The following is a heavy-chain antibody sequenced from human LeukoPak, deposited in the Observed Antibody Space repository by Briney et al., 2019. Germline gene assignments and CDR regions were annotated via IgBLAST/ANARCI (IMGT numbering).Heavy chain of an antibody. D-gene: IGHD3-9*01. CDR1: GFTFSSYA. V-gene: IGHV3-23*01. CDR2: ISGSGGST. Sequence: PGGSLRLSCAVYGFTFSSYAMSWVRQAPGKGLEWVSAISGSGGSTYYADSVKGRFTISRDNSKNTLYPQMNSLRAEDTAVYYCAKADYDILGFDYWGQGTLVTVS. CDR3: AKADYDILGFDY. J-gene: IGHJ4*02.